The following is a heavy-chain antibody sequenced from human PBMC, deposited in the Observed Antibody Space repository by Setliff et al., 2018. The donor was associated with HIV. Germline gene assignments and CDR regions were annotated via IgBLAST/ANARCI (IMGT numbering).Heavy chain of an antibody. V-gene: IGHV4-34*01. CDR3: ASKSSSSEEGVYFLDY. CDR2: INHSGST. Sequence: SETLSLTCAIYGGSFSGYYWSWIRQPPGKGLEWIGEINHSGSTNYNPSLKSRVTISVDTSKNQFYLRLSSVTAADTAVYFCASKSSSSEEGVYFLDYWGQGTLVTVSS. CDR1: GGSFSGYY. D-gene: IGHD6-6*01. J-gene: IGHJ4*02.